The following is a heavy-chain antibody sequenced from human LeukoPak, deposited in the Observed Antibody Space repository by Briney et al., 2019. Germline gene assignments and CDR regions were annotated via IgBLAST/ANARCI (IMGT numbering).Heavy chain of an antibody. CDR2: IWYDGSKT. V-gene: IGHV3-33*01. J-gene: IGHJ6*03. CDR1: GFTFSNYG. CDR3: ARDRYYGSENYYYYYYMDV. D-gene: IGHD3-10*01. Sequence: GGSLRLSCAASGFTFSNYGMHWVRQAPGKGLEWVAVIWYDGSKTYYADSVKGRFTISRDNSKNTLYLQMSSLRAEDTAVYYCARDRYYGSENYYYYYYMDVWGKRTTVTVSS.